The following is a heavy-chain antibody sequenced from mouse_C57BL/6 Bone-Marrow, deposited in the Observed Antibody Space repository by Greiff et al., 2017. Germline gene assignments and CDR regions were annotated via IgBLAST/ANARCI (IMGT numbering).Heavy chain of an antibody. CDR1: GYTFTSYW. CDR3: ARTLTTGFDY. J-gene: IGHJ2*01. CDR2: IDPSDSYT. D-gene: IGHD1-1*01. Sequence: QVQLQQSGAELVKPGASVKLSCKASGYTFTSYWMQWVKQRPGQGLEWIGEIDPSDSYTNYNQKFKGKATLTVDTSSSTAYMQLSSLTSEDSAVYYCARTLTTGFDYWGQGTTLTVSS. V-gene: IGHV1-50*01.